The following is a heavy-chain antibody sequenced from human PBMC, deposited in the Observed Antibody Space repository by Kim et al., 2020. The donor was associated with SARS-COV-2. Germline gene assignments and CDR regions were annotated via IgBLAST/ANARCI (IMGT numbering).Heavy chain of an antibody. Sequence: SETLSLTCAVSGGSISSSNWWSWVRQPPGKGLEWIGEIYHSGSTNYNPSLKSRVTISVDKSKNQFSLKLSSVTAADTAVYYCARDLSSGGMGYGMDVWGQGTTVTVSS. J-gene: IGHJ6*02. CDR1: GGSISSSNW. CDR3: ARDLSSGGMGYGMDV. V-gene: IGHV4-4*02. CDR2: IYHSGST. D-gene: IGHD6-13*01.